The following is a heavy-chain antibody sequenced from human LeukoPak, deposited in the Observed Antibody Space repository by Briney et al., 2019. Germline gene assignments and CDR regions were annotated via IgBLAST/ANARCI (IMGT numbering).Heavy chain of an antibody. CDR3: ARVGATLIKNWFDP. V-gene: IGHV7-4-1*02. J-gene: IGHJ5*02. D-gene: IGHD1-26*01. Sequence: ASVKVSCKASGYTFTSYAMNWVRQAPGQGLEWMGWINTNTGNPTYAQGFTGRFVFSLDTSVSTAYLQISSLKAEDTAVYYCARVGATLIKNWFDPWGQGTLVTVSS. CDR1: GYTFTSYA. CDR2: INTNTGNP.